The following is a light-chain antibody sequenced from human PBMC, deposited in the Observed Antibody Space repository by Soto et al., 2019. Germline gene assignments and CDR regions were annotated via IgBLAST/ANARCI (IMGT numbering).Light chain of an antibody. CDR3: QQRSNWPYT. Sequence: IVLTQSPATLSLSPGERATLSCRASQSVSSYLAWYQQKPGQAPRLLIYDASNRATGIPARFSGSGSGTDFTLTISSLEPEDFAVYYCQQRSNWPYTFGQGTRLEMK. CDR2: DAS. CDR1: QSVSSY. V-gene: IGKV3-11*01. J-gene: IGKJ5*01.